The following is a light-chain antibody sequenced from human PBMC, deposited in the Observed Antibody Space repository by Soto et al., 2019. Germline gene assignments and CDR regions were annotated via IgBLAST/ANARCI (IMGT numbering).Light chain of an antibody. CDR1: QGISSY. Sequence: IQLTQSPSSLSASVGDRVTITCRASQGISSYLAWYQQKPGKAPNLLIYGASTLQSGVPPRFSGSGSGTDFTLTISSLQAEDFATYYCQQHNSYPRTFGQGTKVEIK. J-gene: IGKJ1*01. CDR3: QQHNSYPRT. CDR2: GAS. V-gene: IGKV1-9*01.